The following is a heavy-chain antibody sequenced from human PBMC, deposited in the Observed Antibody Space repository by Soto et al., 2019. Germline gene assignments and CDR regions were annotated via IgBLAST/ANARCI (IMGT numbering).Heavy chain of an antibody. CDR3: ASGGTAVSGRYGMDV. V-gene: IGHV1-45*02. Sequence: QMQLVQSGAEVKKTGSSVKVSCKASGYTFTYRYLHWVRQAPGQALEWMGWITPFNGNTNYAQKFQDRVTITMDRSMSTAYMELSSLRSEDTAMYYCASGGTAVSGRYGMDVWGQGTTVTVSS. D-gene: IGHD2-15*01. CDR1: GYTFTYRY. J-gene: IGHJ6*02. CDR2: ITPFNGNT.